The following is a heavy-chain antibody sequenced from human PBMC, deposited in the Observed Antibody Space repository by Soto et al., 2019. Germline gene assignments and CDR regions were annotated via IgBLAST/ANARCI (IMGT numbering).Heavy chain of an antibody. CDR3: ARGDRGAFEL. V-gene: IGHV3-74*01. CDR1: GFTFSYYW. J-gene: IGHJ3*01. CDR2: IHSAGSST. Sequence: EVQLVESGGGLVRPGGSLRLSCAASGFTFSYYWMHWVRQAPGKGLVWVSRIHSAGSSTTYADFVKGRFTSSRDNARNTVDLQMNSVRVEDTAVYYCARGDRGAFELWGQGTVATVSS. D-gene: IGHD1-26*01.